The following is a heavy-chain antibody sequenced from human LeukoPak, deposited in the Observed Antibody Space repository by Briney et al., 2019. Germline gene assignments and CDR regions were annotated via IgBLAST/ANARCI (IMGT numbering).Heavy chain of an antibody. J-gene: IGHJ6*03. D-gene: IGHD3-10*01. CDR2: INPSGGST. V-gene: IGHV1-46*01. CDR1: GYTFTSYY. CDR3: ARDLIRVVRRVIIPPYYYYMDV. Sequence: ASVKVSCKASGYTFTSYYMHWVRQAPGQGLEWMGIINPSGGSTSYAQKFQGRVTMTRDMSTSTVYMELSSLRSEDTAVYYCARDLIRVVRRVIIPPYYYYMDVWGKGTTVTVSS.